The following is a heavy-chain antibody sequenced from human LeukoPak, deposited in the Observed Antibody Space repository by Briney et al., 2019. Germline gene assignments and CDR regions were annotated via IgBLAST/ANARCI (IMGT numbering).Heavy chain of an antibody. CDR1: RLTFSSYG. V-gene: IGHV3-30*02. CDR2: IQSDGSNE. CDR3: AKDRCSNGVGCYYYYMDV. Sequence: GGSLRLSCAASRLTFSSYGMHWVRQAPGKGLEWVAYIQSDGSNEQYADSVKGRFSISRDSSKNILYLQMNSLRAEDTAVYYCAKDRCSNGVGCYYYYMDVWGKGTTVTISS. D-gene: IGHD2-8*01. J-gene: IGHJ6*03.